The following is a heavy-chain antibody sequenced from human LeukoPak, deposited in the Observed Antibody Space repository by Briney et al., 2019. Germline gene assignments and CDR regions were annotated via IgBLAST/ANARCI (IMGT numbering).Heavy chain of an antibody. J-gene: IGHJ4*02. Sequence: PGGSLRLSCAASGFTFSSYWMSWVRQAPGKGLEWVANIKQDGSEKYYVDSVKGRFTISRDNSKNTLYLQMNSLRAEDTAVYYCAKDRHYYGSGSYPGPFDYWGQGTLVTVSS. D-gene: IGHD3-10*01. V-gene: IGHV3-7*01. CDR1: GFTFSSYW. CDR2: IKQDGSEK. CDR3: AKDRHYYGSGSYPGPFDY.